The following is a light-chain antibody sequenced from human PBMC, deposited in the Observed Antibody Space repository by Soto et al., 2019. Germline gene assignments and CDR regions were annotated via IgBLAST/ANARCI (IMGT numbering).Light chain of an antibody. CDR3: LQDYNYPWT. V-gene: IGKV1-6*01. J-gene: IGKJ1*01. CDR2: AAS. Sequence: AIQMTQSPSSLSASVGDRVTITCRARQGIRNDLGWYQQKPGKAPKLLIYAASSLQSGVPSRFSGSGSGTDFTLTISSLQPEDFATDYCLQDYNYPWTFGQGTKVEIK. CDR1: QGIRND.